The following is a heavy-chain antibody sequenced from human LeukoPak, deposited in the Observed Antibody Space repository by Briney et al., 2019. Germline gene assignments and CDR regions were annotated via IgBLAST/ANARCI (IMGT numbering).Heavy chain of an antibody. CDR3: ARATPGGLHGYSFDY. J-gene: IGHJ4*02. V-gene: IGHV1-8*02. Sequence: SSVKVSCKASGGTFSSYAISWVRQATGQGLEWMGWMNPNGGNTGFAQKFQDRVSMTRDTSINTAYMELTSLRSGDTAVYYCARATPGGLHGYSFDYWGQGTVVTVYS. CDR1: GGTFSSYA. CDR2: MNPNGGNT. D-gene: IGHD5-24*01.